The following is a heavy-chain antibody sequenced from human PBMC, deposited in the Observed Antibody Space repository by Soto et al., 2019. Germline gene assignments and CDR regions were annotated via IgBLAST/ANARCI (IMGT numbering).Heavy chain of an antibody. Sequence: SETLSLTCAVYGGSFSGYYWSWIRQPPGKGLEWIGEINHSGSTNYNPSLKSRVTISVDTSKNQFSLKLSSVTAADTAVYYCARGHRRGYSYGYYFDYWGQGTLVTVSS. CDR1: GGSFSGYY. V-gene: IGHV4-34*01. D-gene: IGHD5-18*01. CDR2: INHSGST. J-gene: IGHJ4*02. CDR3: ARGHRRGYSYGYYFDY.